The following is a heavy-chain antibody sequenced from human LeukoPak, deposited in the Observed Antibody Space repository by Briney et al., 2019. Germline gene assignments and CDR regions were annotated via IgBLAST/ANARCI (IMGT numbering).Heavy chain of an antibody. J-gene: IGHJ4*02. Sequence: SETLSLTCTVSGGSISIGTYYWGWVRQPPGKGLEWIVSIYYSGSTSYNPSLKSRVTISVDTSKNQFSLKLDSVTAADTAVYYCARNASDSVTSYFDYWGQGTLVTVSS. CDR3: ARNASDSVTSYFDY. D-gene: IGHD5/OR15-5a*01. V-gene: IGHV4-39*01. CDR1: GGSISIGTYY. CDR2: IYYSGST.